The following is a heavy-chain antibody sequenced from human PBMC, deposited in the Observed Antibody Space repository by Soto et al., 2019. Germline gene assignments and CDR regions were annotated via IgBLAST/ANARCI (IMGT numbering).Heavy chain of an antibody. V-gene: IGHV3-53*01. CDR3: VRGGGGGLFDP. CDR1: GFTVGSNY. Sequence: PGGSLRLSCAASGFTVGSNYMSWVRQAPGKGLEWVSVIYSEGTPYYADSVKGRFTISRENSKRSLYLQMMSLTAEDTAIYYCVRGGGGGLFDPWGQGTMVTVSS. J-gene: IGHJ5*02. CDR2: IYSEGTP. D-gene: IGHD2-15*01.